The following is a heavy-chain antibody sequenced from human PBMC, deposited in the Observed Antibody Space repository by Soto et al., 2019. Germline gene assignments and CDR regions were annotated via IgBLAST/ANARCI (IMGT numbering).Heavy chain of an antibody. D-gene: IGHD6-13*01. CDR1: GFTFSNYW. J-gene: IGHJ4*02. V-gene: IGHV3-74*01. Sequence: HPGGSLRLSCAASGFTFSNYWMHWVRQAPGKGLVWVSRINSDGTSTAYADSVKGRFTISRDNAKNTLYLQMSSLRAEDTAVYYCASPRSSTSWYYFDYWGQGTLVTVSS. CDR2: INSDGTST. CDR3: ASPRSSTSWYYFDY.